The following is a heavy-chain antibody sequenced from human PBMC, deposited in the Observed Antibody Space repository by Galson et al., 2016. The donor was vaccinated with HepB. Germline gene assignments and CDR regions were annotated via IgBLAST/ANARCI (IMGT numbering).Heavy chain of an antibody. Sequence: QSGAEVKKPGESLGISCKGSGYSFTSYWITWVRQMPGKGLEWMGTIDPSDSYTNYSPSFQGHVTISADKSISTAYLQWSSLKASDTAMYYCARRSGVAATDYYYYYMDVWDKGTTVTVSS. CDR2: IDPSDSYT. D-gene: IGHD2-15*01. CDR3: ARRSGVAATDYYYYYMDV. CDR1: GYSFTSYW. V-gene: IGHV5-10-1*01. J-gene: IGHJ6*03.